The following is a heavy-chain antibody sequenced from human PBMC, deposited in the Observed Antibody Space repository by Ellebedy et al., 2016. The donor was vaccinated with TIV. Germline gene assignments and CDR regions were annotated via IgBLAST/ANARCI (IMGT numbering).Heavy chain of an antibody. CDR3: VRQEYYDFWSGYKSHYVMDV. CDR1: GYSFASFW. CDR2: IYPGNSNT. Sequence: KVSCKGSGYSFASFWIHWVRQMPGKGMEWMGLIYPGNSNTRYSPSFQGQVTMSADTSTTTAYLQWSSVKASDTAIYYCVRQEYYDFWSGYKSHYVMDVWGQGTTVTVSS. D-gene: IGHD3-3*01. J-gene: IGHJ6*02. V-gene: IGHV5-51*01.